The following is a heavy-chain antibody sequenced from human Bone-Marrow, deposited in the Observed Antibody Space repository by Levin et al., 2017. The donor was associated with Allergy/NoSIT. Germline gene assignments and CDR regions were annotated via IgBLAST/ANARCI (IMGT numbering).Heavy chain of an antibody. CDR2: IQSDGSKE. D-gene: IGHD6-19*01. Sequence: QAGESLKISCAASGFTFTTYGFHWVRQPPGKGLEWVAAIQSDGSKEYYADSVKGRFTISRDDSKNTVYLQINSLRAEDTALYYCARDLAVAVMEFDPWGQGTLVTVSS. CDR3: ARDLAVAVMEFDP. J-gene: IGHJ5*02. CDR1: GFTFTTYG. V-gene: IGHV3-33*01.